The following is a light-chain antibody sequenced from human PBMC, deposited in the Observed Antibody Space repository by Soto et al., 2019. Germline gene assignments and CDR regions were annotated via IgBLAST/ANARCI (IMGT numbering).Light chain of an antibody. V-gene: IGKV3-15*01. Sequence: EIVMTQSPATLSVSPGERATLSCRASQSVSSNLAWYQQKPGQAPRLLIYGASTRATGIPARFSGSGSGAEFSLTISRLAAEDFAVYYCQQYNNWPPLTFGGGTKVEIK. J-gene: IGKJ4*01. CDR2: GAS. CDR3: QQYNNWPPLT. CDR1: QSVSSN.